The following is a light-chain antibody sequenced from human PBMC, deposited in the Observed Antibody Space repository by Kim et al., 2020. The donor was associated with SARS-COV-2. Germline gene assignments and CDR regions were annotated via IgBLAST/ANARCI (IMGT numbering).Light chain of an antibody. Sequence: QSVLTQPPSVSAAPGQKVTISCSGSSSNIGNHFVSWYRQLPGTAPKLLIYDYNKRPSGISDRFSGSKSGTSATLGITGLQTGDEADYYCATWDRSLSSVVFGGGTQLTV. V-gene: IGLV1-51*01. J-gene: IGLJ2*01. CDR1: SSNIGNHF. CDR2: DYN. CDR3: ATWDRSLSSVV.